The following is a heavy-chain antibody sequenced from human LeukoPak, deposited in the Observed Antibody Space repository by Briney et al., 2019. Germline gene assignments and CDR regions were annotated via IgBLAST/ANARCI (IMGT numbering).Heavy chain of an antibody. V-gene: IGHV3-66*02. Sequence: GGSLRLSCAASGFTVSSNYMSWVRQAPGKGLEWVSVIYSGGSTYYADSVKGRFTISRDNSKNTLYLQMNSLRAEDTAVYYCASRNDYYDSSGYYRGYFDYWGQGTLVTVSS. D-gene: IGHD3-22*01. CDR1: GFTVSSNY. CDR2: IYSGGST. J-gene: IGHJ4*02. CDR3: ASRNDYYDSSGYYRGYFDY.